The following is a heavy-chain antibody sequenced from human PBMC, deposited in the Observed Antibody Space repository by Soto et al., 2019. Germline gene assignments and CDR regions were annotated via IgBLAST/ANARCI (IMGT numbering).Heavy chain of an antibody. J-gene: IGHJ4*02. D-gene: IGHD1-1*01. CDR3: CTTGTPVTGLYYFDY. CDR2: ISYSGTT. Sequence: QVQLQESGPGLVKPSQTLSLTCTVSGGSISSGNYYWSWIRQPPGKGLEWIGFISYSGTTHYSASLRSRVSISVDTAKNQFSLRLSSVAAPDTAVYYCCTTGTPVTGLYYFDYWGQGTLVIVSS. CDR1: GGSISSGNYY. V-gene: IGHV4-30-4*01.